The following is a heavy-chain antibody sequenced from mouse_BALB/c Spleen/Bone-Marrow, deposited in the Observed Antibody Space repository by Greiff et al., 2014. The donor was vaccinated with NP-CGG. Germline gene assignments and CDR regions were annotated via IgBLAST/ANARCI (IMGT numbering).Heavy chain of an antibody. CDR2: ISDGSTYT. J-gene: IGHJ4*01. CDR1: GFTFSDYY. D-gene: IGHD2-14*01. V-gene: IGHV5-4*02. Sequence: EVKLVESGGGLVKPGGSLKLSCAASGFTFSDYYMYWVRQTPEKRLEWVATISDGSTYTYYPDSVKGRFTISRDNAKNNLYLQMSSLKSEDTALYYCARDRGVQGYAMDYLGQGTSVTVSS. CDR3: ARDRGVQGYAMDY.